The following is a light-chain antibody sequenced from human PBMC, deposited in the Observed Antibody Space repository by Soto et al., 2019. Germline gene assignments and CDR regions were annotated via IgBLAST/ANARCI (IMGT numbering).Light chain of an antibody. V-gene: IGKV3-11*01. CDR3: QQRRDWPST. J-gene: IGKJ4*01. Sequence: EIVLTQSPATLSLSPGDRATLSCRASQSVGSYLGWYQQRPGQAPRLLIYDASNRATGIPARFSGSGSGTDFPPTISSLEPEDFAVYYCQQRRDWPSTFGGGTKVEIK. CDR2: DAS. CDR1: QSVGSY.